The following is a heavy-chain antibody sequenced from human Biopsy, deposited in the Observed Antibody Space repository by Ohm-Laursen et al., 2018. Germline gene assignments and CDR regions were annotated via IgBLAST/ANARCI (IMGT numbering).Heavy chain of an antibody. J-gene: IGHJ4*02. V-gene: IGHV3-74*01. CDR1: EFIFSRFW. CDR2: INSDGSST. CDR3: ARGGAGGGDY. D-gene: IGHD2-15*01. Sequence: SLRLSCAASEFIFSRFWMHWVRQAPGKGLVWVSRINSDGSSTNYADAVKGRFTISRDNAKNTVFLQMNSLRAEDTAVYYCARGGAGGGDYWGQGTLVTVSS.